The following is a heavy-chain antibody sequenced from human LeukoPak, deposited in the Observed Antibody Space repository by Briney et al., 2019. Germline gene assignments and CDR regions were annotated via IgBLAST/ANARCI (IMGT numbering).Heavy chain of an antibody. CDR1: GYTFTGYG. CDR2: ISAYNGNT. CDR3: ARGSGPWGYFDY. Sequence: ASVKVSCKASGYTFTGYGISWVRQAPGQGLEWMGWISAYNGNTNYAQKLQGRVTMTRNTSISTAYMELSSLRSEDTAVYYCARGSGPWGYFDYWGQGTLVTVSS. V-gene: IGHV1-18*01. J-gene: IGHJ4*02. D-gene: IGHD3-3*01.